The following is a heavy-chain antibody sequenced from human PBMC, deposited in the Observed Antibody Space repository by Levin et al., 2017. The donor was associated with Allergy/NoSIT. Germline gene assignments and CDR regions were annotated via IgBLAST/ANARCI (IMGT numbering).Heavy chain of an antibody. CDR1: GYSFTDYW. Sequence: GESLKISCQASGYSFTDYWIAWVRQKPGKGLEWMGMIFPEDSDIEYSPSFEGQVTILADKSISTAFLQWSSLNASDTAIYFCVRRYKGRGGDWLDPWGQGTLVTVSS. V-gene: IGHV5-51*01. CDR2: IFPEDSDI. D-gene: IGHD1-1*01. CDR3: VRRYKGRGGDWLDP. J-gene: IGHJ5*02.